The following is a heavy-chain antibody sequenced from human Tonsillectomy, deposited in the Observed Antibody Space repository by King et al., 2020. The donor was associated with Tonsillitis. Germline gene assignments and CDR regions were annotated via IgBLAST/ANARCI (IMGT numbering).Heavy chain of an antibody. CDR1: GYTFTSYD. V-gene: IGHV1-8*02. D-gene: IGHD2-2*01. CDR2: MNPNSGNT. J-gene: IGHJ5*02. CDR3: ARGQLNYCCTTSCDVRPSDWFDP. Sequence: QLVQSGAEVKKPGASVKVSCKASGYTFTSYDINWVRQATGQGLEWMGWMNPNSGNTGSAQKFQGRVTMTRNTSISTAYMELSSLRSEDTAVYYCARGQLNYCCTTSCDVRPSDWFDPWGQGTLVTVSS.